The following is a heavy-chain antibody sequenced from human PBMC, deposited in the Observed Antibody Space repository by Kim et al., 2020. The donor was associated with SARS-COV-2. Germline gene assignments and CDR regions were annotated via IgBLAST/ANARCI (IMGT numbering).Heavy chain of an antibody. CDR3: ARGWVEDYYDSSGIRLDY. J-gene: IGHJ4*02. Sequence: GGSLRLSCAASGFTFSDYYMSWIRQAPGKGLEWVSYISSSGSTIYYADSVKGRFTISRDNAKNSLYLQMNSLRAEDTAVYYCARGWVEDYYDSSGIRLDYWGQGTLVTVSS. D-gene: IGHD3-22*01. V-gene: IGHV3-11*01. CDR1: GFTFSDYY. CDR2: ISSSGSTI.